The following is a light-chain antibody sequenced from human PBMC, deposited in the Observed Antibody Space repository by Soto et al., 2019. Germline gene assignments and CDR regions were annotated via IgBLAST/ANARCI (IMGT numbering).Light chain of an antibody. V-gene: IGKV3-20*01. Sequence: ETVLTQSPGTLSLSPGERATLSCRASQSISSSYLAWYQQKPGQTPRLLIYAATSRATGIPDRFSGSGSGTDFTLIISRLEPKDFAVYYCQQYGSSPITFGQGTRLEI. CDR1: QSISSSY. J-gene: IGKJ5*01. CDR2: AAT. CDR3: QQYGSSPIT.